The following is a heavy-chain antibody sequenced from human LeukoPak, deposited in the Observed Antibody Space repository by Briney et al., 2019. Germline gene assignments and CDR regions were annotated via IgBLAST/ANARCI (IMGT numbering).Heavy chain of an antibody. CDR3: ARDLGYSSSSVGDY. D-gene: IGHD6-6*01. J-gene: IGHJ4*02. Sequence: ASVKVSCKASGYTFTSYGISWVRQAPGQGLEWMGWISAYNGNTNYAHKLQGRVTMTTDTSTSTAYMELRSLRSDDTAVYYCARDLGYSSSSVGDYWGQGTLVTVSS. V-gene: IGHV1-18*01. CDR1: GYTFTSYG. CDR2: ISAYNGNT.